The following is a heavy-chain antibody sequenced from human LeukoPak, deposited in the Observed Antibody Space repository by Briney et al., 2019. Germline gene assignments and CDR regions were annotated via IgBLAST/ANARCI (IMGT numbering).Heavy chain of an antibody. J-gene: IGHJ4*02. CDR1: GFTVSSNY. CDR3: ARDGGYGDYAPQY. V-gene: IGHV3-53*01. Sequence: PGGSLRLSCAASGFTVSSNYMSWVRQAPGKGLEWVSVIYSGGSTYYADSVKGRFTISRDNSKNTLYLQMNSLRAEDTAVYYCARDGGYGDYAPQYWGQGTLVTVSS. CDR2: IYSGGST. D-gene: IGHD4-17*01.